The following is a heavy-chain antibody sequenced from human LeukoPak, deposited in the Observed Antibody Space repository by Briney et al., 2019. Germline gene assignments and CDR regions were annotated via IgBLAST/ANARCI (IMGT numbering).Heavy chain of an antibody. J-gene: IGHJ4*02. CDR3: AREYSSSSGRFYDY. CDR1: GFTFSSYW. Sequence: PGGSLRLSCAASGFTFSSYWIHWVRQAPGKGLVWVSRINTDGSGTTYADSVKGRFTISRDNAKSTLYLQMNSLRAEATAVYYCAREYSSSSGRFYDYWGQGTLVTVSS. V-gene: IGHV3-74*01. D-gene: IGHD6-6*01. CDR2: INTDGSGT.